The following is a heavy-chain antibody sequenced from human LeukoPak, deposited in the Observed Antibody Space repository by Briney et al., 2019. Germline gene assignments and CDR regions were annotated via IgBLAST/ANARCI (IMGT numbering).Heavy chain of an antibody. D-gene: IGHD6-19*01. V-gene: IGHV3-72*01. CDR2: TRNKANSYTT. CDR1: GFTFSDHY. Sequence: PGGSLRLSCAASGFTFSDHYMDWVRQAPGKGLEWVGRTRNKANSYTTEYAASVKGRFTISRDDSKNSLWLQMNSLKTEDTAVYYCARVSSGWYDAFDIWGQGTMVIVSS. CDR3: ARVSSGWYDAFDI. J-gene: IGHJ3*02.